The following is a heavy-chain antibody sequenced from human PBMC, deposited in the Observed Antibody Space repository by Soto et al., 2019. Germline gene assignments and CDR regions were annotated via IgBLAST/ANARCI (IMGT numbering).Heavy chain of an antibody. D-gene: IGHD3-16*01. CDR3: ARVLAPWLPGGWFDP. CDR2: INPSGGST. J-gene: IGHJ5*02. V-gene: IGHV1-46*01. CDR1: GYTFTSYY. Sequence: QVQLVQSGAEVKKPGASVKVSCKASGYTFTSYYMHWVRQAPGQGLEWMGIINPSGGSTSYAQKLQGRVTMTRDTSTSTVYMELSSLRSEDTAVYYCARVLAPWLPGGWFDPWGQGTLVTVSS.